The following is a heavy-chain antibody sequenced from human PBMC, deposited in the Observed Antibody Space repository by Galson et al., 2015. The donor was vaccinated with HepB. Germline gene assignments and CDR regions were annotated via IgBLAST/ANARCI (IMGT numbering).Heavy chain of an antibody. CDR2: IWYDGSNK. CDR3: ARESAADGRYYYYGMDV. Sequence: SLRLSCAASGFTFSSYGMHWVRQAPGKGLEWVAVIWYDGSNKYYADSVKGRFTISSDNSKNTLYLQMNSLRAEDTAVYYCARESAADGRYYYYGMDVWGQGTTVTVSS. V-gene: IGHV3-33*01. CDR1: GFTFSSYG. J-gene: IGHJ6*02. D-gene: IGHD2-2*01.